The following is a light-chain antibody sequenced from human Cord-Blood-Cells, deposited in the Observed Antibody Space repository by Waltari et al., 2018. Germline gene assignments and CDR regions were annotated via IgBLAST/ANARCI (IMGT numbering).Light chain of an antibody. Sequence: QSVLTQPPSASGTPGQRVTISCSGSSSNIGSNTVNWYQQLPGTAPKLHIYSNNQRPSGVPDRFSCSKSGTSASLAISGLQSEDEADYYCAAWDDSLNGVVFGGGTKLTVL. V-gene: IGLV1-44*01. CDR1: SSNIGSNT. CDR2: SNN. J-gene: IGLJ2*01. CDR3: AAWDDSLNGVV.